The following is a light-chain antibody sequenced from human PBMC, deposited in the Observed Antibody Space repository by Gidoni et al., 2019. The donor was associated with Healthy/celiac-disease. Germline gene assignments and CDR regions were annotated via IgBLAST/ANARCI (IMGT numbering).Light chain of an antibody. Sequence: IVLTQSPGTLSLSPGERATLSCRASQSVSSSYLAWYQQKPGQAPRLIIYGASRRATGIPDRFSGSGSGTDFTLTISRLEPEDFAVYYCQQYGSSRSYTFGQGTKLEIK. CDR2: GAS. V-gene: IGKV3-20*01. J-gene: IGKJ2*01. CDR3: QQYGSSRSYT. CDR1: QSVSSSY.